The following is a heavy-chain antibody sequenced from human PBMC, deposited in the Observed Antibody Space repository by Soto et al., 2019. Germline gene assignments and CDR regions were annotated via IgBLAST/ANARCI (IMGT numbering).Heavy chain of an antibody. J-gene: IGHJ5*02. CDR3: ARQKTRHCSGGSCYSGWFDP. Sequence: SETLSLTCTVSGGSISSSSYYWGWIRQPPGKGLEWIGSIYYSGSTYYNPSLKSRVTISVDTSKNQFSLRLSSVTAADTAVYYCARQKTRHCSGGSCYSGWFDPWGQGTLVTVSS. V-gene: IGHV4-39*01. CDR1: GGSISSSSYY. D-gene: IGHD2-15*01. CDR2: IYYSGST.